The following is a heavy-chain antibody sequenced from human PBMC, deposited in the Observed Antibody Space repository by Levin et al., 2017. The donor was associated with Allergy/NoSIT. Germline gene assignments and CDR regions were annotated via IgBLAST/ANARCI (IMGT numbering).Heavy chain of an antibody. CDR3: ARDRVGSFYYGMDV. CDR2: IYHIGST. CDR1: GGSISSANYY. J-gene: IGHJ6*02. Sequence: SETLSLTCNVSGGSISSANYYWTWIRQHPGRGLEWIGYIYHIGSTHYNPSLKSRLTISLDTSKNQLSLKLTSVTAADTAVYYCARDRVGSFYYGMDVWGQGTTVTVSS. D-gene: IGHD1-14*01. V-gene: IGHV4-31*03.